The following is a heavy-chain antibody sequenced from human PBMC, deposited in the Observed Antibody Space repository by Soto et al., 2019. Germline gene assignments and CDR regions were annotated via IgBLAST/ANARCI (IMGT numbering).Heavy chain of an antibody. J-gene: IGHJ3*02. CDR3: ARDTSGSLDDAFDI. CDR1: GGSISSYY. V-gene: IGHV4-59*01. D-gene: IGHD1-26*01. CDR2: IYYSGST. Sequence: SETLSLTCTVSGGSISSYYWSWIRQPPGKGLEWIGYIYYSGSTNYNPSLKSRVTISVDTSKNQFSLRLSSVTAADTAVYYCARDTSGSLDDAFDIWGQGTMVTVSS.